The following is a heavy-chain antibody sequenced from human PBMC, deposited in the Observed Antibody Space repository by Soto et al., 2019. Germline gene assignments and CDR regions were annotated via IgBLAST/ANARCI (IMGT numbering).Heavy chain of an antibody. CDR2: ICGSGGST. D-gene: IGHD3-3*01. CDR3: ATKDFCSGYYTLSYYYYGMEV. CDR1: G. V-gene: IGHV3-23*01. J-gene: IGHJ6*02. Sequence: GLSGLSKAPGKGREGVSAICGSGGSTDYAASVKGRFTISGDNSKNTLYLQMNSLRAEDTAVYYCATKDFCSGYYTLSYYYYGMEVWGQGTTVT.